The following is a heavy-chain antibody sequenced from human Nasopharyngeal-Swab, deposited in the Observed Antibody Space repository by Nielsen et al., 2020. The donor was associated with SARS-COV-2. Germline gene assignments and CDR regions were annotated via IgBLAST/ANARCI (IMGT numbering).Heavy chain of an antibody. V-gene: IGHV3-7*01. J-gene: IGHJ4*02. CDR3: ARYCSTTSCPRGFDY. Sequence: GESLKISCAASGFTFSSYWMSWVRQAPGKGLEWVAHIKQSGSGQYYVDSVKGRFTISRDNAKNSLSLQMNILRAEDTAVYYCARYCSTTSCPRGFDYWGQGTLVTVSS. CDR1: GFTFSSYW. D-gene: IGHD2-2*01. CDR2: IKQSGSGQ.